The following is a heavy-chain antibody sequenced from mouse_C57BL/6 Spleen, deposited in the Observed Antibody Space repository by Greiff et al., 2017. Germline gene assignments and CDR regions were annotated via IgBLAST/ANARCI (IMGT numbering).Heavy chain of an antibody. CDR1: GYTFTSYW. J-gene: IGHJ1*03. CDR3: ARVGYYVGTVYFDV. V-gene: IGHV1-69*01. Sequence: VQLQESGAELVMPGASVKLSCKASGYTFTSYWMHWVKQRPGQGLEWIGEIDPSDSYTNYNQKLKGKSTLTVDKSSSTAYMQLSSLTSEDSAVYYCARVGYYVGTVYFDVWGTGTTVTVSS. D-gene: IGHD2-3*01. CDR2: IDPSDSYT.